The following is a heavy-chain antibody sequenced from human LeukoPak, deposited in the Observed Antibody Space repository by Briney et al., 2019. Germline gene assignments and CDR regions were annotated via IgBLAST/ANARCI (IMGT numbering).Heavy chain of an antibody. D-gene: IGHD4-11*01. CDR3: ASDGTDSNGEYHDYYYGMDV. CDR1: GYTFTSYA. J-gene: IGHJ6*02. CDR2: ISAYDGNT. Sequence: ASVKVSCKASGYTFTSYAISWVRQAPGQGLEWMGWISAYDGNTNYAQKLQGRVTMTTDTSTSTAYMELRSLGSDDTAVYYCASDGTDSNGEYHDYYYGMDVWGQGTTVTVSS. V-gene: IGHV1-18*01.